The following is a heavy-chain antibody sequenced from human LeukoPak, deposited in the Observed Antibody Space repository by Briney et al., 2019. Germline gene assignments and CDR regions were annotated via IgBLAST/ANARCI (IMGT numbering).Heavy chain of an antibody. J-gene: IGHJ4*02. CDR2: ISSSGSTI. CDR3: ARDSLNYYGSGSYYNVDYFDY. D-gene: IGHD3-10*01. Sequence: GGSLRLSCAASGFTFSSYEMNWVRQAPGKGLEWVSYISSSGSTIYYADSVKGRFTISRDNAKNSLYLQMNSLRAEDTAVYYCARDSLNYYGSGSYYNVDYFDYWGQGTLVTVSS. CDR1: GFTFSSYE. V-gene: IGHV3-48*03.